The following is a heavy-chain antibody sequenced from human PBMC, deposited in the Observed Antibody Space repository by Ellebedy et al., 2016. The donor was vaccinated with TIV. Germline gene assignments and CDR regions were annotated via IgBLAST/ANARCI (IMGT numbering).Heavy chain of an antibody. CDR3: AKHSGNYGGGHGMDV. Sequence: GESLKISXAASRFTFSNYGMSWVRQAPGKGLEWVSSITPSGGSTFYADSVKGRFTISRDNSKNTLYLQMNSLRVEDTAVYYCAKHSGNYGGGHGMDVWGQGTTVTVSS. D-gene: IGHD4-11*01. J-gene: IGHJ6*02. V-gene: IGHV3-23*01. CDR1: RFTFSNYG. CDR2: ITPSGGST.